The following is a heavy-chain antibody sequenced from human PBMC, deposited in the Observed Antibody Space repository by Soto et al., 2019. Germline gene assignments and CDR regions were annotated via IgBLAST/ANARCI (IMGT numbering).Heavy chain of an antibody. CDR3: ARHLYDNRNYLDALDV. Sequence: PGESLKISCKASGYSFSNYWIGWVRQMPGKGLEWMAIINPGDSESRYSPSFQGHVTISVDKSINTAYLQWSSLKASDTAIYYCARHLYDNRNYLDALDVWGQGTMVTVSS. J-gene: IGHJ3*01. D-gene: IGHD3-22*01. CDR2: INPGDSES. CDR1: GYSFSNYW. V-gene: IGHV5-51*01.